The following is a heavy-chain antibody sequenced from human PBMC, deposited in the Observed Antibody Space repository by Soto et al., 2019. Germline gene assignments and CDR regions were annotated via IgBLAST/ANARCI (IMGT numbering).Heavy chain of an antibody. CDR2: FDPEDGET. V-gene: IGHV1-24*01. CDR1: GYTLTELS. CDR3: ATLTGPKRMTWSAP. Sequence: ASVKVSCKVSGYTLTELSMHWVRQAPGKGLEWMGGFDPEDGETIYAQKFQGRVTMTEDTSTDTAYMELSSLRSEDTAVYYCATLTGPKRMTWSAPWGKGTLVPVSP. D-gene: IGHD3-9*01. J-gene: IGHJ5*02.